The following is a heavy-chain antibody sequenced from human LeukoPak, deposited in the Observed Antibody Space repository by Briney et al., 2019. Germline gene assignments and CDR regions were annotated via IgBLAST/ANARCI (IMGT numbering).Heavy chain of an antibody. J-gene: IGHJ6*02. Sequence: SETLSLTCTVYGGSFSGYYWSWIRQPPGKGLEWIGEINHSGSTNYNPSLKSRVTISVDTSKNQFSLKLSSVTAADTAVYYCARGRYSYGYDYYYYYGMDVWGQGTTVTVSS. D-gene: IGHD5-18*01. CDR1: GGSFSGYY. V-gene: IGHV4-34*01. CDR3: ARGRYSYGYDYYYYYGMDV. CDR2: INHSGST.